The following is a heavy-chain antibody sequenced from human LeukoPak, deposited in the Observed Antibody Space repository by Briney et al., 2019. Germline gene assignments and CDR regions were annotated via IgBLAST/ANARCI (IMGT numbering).Heavy chain of an antibody. J-gene: IGHJ5*02. D-gene: IGHD2-15*01. CDR2: IYPGDSDT. CDR1: GYSFTSYW. Sequence: GESLKISCKGSGYSFTSYWIGWVRQMPGKGLEWMGIIYPGDSDTRYSPSFQGQVTISADKSISTAYLQWSSLKASDSAMYYCARQEYCSGGSCYTWFDPWGQGTLVIVSS. V-gene: IGHV5-51*01. CDR3: ARQEYCSGGSCYTWFDP.